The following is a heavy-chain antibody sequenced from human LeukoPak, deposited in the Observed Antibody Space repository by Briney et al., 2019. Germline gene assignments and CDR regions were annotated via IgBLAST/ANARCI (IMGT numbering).Heavy chain of an antibody. D-gene: IGHD6-13*01. J-gene: IGHJ4*02. CDR3: AREYPIAAAGHFDY. Sequence: SETLSLTCTVSGGSVSSGSYYWSWIRQPPGKGPEWIGYIYYSGSTNYNPSLKSRVTISVDTSKNQLSLKLSSVTAADTAVYYCAREYPIAAAGHFDYWGQGTLVTVSS. CDR1: GGSVSSGSYY. V-gene: IGHV4-61*01. CDR2: IYYSGST.